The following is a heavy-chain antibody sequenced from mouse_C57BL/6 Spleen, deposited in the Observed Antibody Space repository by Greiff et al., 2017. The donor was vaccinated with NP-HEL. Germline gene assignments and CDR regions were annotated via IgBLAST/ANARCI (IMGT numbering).Heavy chain of an antibody. J-gene: IGHJ3*01. CDR1: GFTFSSYA. CDR3: ARDSPPYAY. Sequence: EVQGVESGGGLVKPGGSPKLSCAASGFTFSSYAMSWVRQTPEKRLEWVATISDGGSYTYYPDNVKGRFTISRDNAKNNLYLQMSHLKSEDTAMYYCARDSPPYAYWGQGTLVTVSA. CDR2: ISDGGSYT. D-gene: IGHD6-1*01. V-gene: IGHV5-4*01.